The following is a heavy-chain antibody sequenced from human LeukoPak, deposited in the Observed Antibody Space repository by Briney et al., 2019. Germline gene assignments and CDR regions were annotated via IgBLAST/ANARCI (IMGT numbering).Heavy chain of an antibody. CDR3: ARGSITMIVGPTGWAFDI. Sequence: PSETLSLTCTVSGGSISSYYWIWIRQPAGKGLEWIGRIYTSGSTNYNPSLRSRVTMSVDTSKNQFSLKLTSVTAADTAVYYCARGSITMIVGPTGWAFDIWGQGTMVTVSS. D-gene: IGHD3-22*01. CDR2: IYTSGST. CDR1: GGSISSYY. J-gene: IGHJ3*02. V-gene: IGHV4-4*07.